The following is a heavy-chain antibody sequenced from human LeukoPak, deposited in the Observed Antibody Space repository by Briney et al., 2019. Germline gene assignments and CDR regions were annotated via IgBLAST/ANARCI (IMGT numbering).Heavy chain of an antibody. D-gene: IGHD3-10*01. CDR3: ARARITMVRGVSPFDY. CDR1: GGSISTYY. CDR2: IYYSGST. V-gene: IGHV4-59*12. Sequence: PSETLSLTCTVSGGSISTYYWSWIRQPPGQGLEWIGYIYYSGSTYYNPSLKSRVTISVDTSKNQFSLKLSSVTAADTAVYYCARARITMVRGVSPFDYWGQGTLVTVSS. J-gene: IGHJ4*02.